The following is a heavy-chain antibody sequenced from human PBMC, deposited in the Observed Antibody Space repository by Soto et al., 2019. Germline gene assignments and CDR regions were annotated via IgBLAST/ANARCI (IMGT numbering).Heavy chain of an antibody. D-gene: IGHD2-15*01. Sequence: QVQLVESGGGVVQPGRSLRLSCAASGFTFSSYGMYWVRQAPGKGLEWVAVIWYDGSNKYYADSVKGRFTISRDNSKNTLYLQMNSLRAEDTAVYYCARDSRYCSGGSCPHDYWGQGTLVTVSS. CDR1: GFTFSSYG. CDR3: ARDSRYCSGGSCPHDY. V-gene: IGHV3-33*01. CDR2: IWYDGSNK. J-gene: IGHJ4*02.